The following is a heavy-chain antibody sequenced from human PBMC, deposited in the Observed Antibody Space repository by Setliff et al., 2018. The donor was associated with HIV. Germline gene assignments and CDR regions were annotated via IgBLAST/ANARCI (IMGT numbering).Heavy chain of an antibody. CDR3: VRGYCSSTTCYDDYYYMDV. D-gene: IGHD2-2*01. CDR2: IYYTGST. Sequence: SETLSLTCAVYGGSFSGYYWGWIRQPPGKGLEWIGTIYYTGSTYYNPSLKSRVTISVDTSKNQFSLKLSSVTAADTAVYYCVRGYCSSTTCYDDYYYMDVWGKGSTVTVSS. CDR1: GGSFSGYY. J-gene: IGHJ6*03. V-gene: IGHV4-34*01.